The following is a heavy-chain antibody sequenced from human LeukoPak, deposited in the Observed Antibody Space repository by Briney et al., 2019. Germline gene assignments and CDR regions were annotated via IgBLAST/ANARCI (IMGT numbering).Heavy chain of an antibody. D-gene: IGHD4-17*01. CDR3: ARLRVDYGDYARQGSY. Sequence: SVKISCKASGGTFSSYAISWVRQAPGQGLEWMGRIIPIFGTANYAQKFQGRVTITTDESTSTAYMELSSLRSEDTAVYYCARLRVDYGDYARQGSYWGQGTLVTVSS. CDR2: IIPIFGTA. J-gene: IGHJ4*02. CDR1: GGTFSSYA. V-gene: IGHV1-69*05.